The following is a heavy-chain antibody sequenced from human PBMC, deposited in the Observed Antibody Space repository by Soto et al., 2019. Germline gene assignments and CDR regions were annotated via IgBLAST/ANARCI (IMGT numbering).Heavy chain of an antibody. D-gene: IGHD3-10*01. CDR1: GFTFSSFS. CDR3: ARDRSGSYPQGDGTDV. Sequence: PGGSLRLSCAASGFTFSSFSMNWVRQAPGKGPEWVSAISSSSSHTYYADSVKGRFTISRDNAKNSLYLQVNSLRAEDTAVYYCARDRSGSYPQGDGTDVWGPGPKGTVSS. J-gene: IGHJ6*02. CDR2: ISSSSSHT. V-gene: IGHV3-21*01.